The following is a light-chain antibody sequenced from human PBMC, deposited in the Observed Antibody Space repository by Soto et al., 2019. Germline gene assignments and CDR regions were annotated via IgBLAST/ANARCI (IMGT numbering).Light chain of an antibody. Sequence: DIQMTQSPPSVSASLGARVTITCRASQAISNWLAWYQQKPGKAPKLLIYAASSLQSGVPSRFSGSGSGTDFTLTISSLQPEDFATYYCQQANSFLVTFGQGTRLEIK. J-gene: IGKJ5*01. V-gene: IGKV1D-12*01. CDR1: QAISNW. CDR2: AAS. CDR3: QQANSFLVT.